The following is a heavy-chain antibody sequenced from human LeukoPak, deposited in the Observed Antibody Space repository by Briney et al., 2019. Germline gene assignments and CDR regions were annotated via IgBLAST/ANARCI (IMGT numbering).Heavy chain of an antibody. CDR2: ITGSGGST. CDR3: ASRPPSETYFAVFDY. V-gene: IGHV3-23*01. J-gene: IGHJ4*02. CDR1: GLTFSSHA. D-gene: IGHD2-21*01. Sequence: GGSLRLSCVASGLTFSSHAMTWVRQTPGKGLEWVSGITGSGGSTYHAESVKGRFTISRDNSKNTLYLQMNTLRAEDTAVYYCASRPPSETYFAVFDYWGQGTLVTVSS.